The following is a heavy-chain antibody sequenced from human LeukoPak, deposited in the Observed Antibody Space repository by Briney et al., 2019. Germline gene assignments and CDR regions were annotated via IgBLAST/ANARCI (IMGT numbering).Heavy chain of an antibody. CDR1: GFTFSSYE. CDR3: ASPPGIAAAGTG. CDR2: ISSSGSTI. V-gene: IGHV3-48*03. D-gene: IGHD6-13*01. Sequence: GGSLRLSCAASGFTFSSYEMNWVRQAPGKGLEWVSYISSSGSTIYYADSVKGRFTISRDNAKNSLYLQMNSLRAEDTAVYYCASPPGIAAAGTGWGQGTLVTVSS. J-gene: IGHJ4*02.